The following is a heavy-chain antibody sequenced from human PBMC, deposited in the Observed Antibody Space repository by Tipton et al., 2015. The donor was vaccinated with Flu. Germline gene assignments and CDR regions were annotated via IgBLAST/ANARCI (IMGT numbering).Heavy chain of an antibody. V-gene: IGHV4-61*02. J-gene: IGHJ3*02. CDR3: AREGDSSGHDAFDI. D-gene: IGHD3-22*01. Sequence: TLSLTCTVSGGSISSGSYYWSWIRQPAGKGLEWIGRICTSGSTNYNPYLKSRVTISVDTSKNQFSLKLSSVTAADTAVYYCAREGDSSGHDAFDIWGQGTMVTVSS. CDR2: ICTSGST. CDR1: GGSISSGSYY.